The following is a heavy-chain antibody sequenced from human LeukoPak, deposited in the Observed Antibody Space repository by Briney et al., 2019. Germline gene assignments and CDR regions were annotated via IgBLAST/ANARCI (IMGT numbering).Heavy chain of an antibody. CDR3: ARVGPRYNWNEDGFDI. Sequence: SETLSLTCTVSGGSISNSSYYWGWIRQPLGKGLEWIGSVYYSGSTYSNPSLKSRVTISVDTSKNQFSLKLSSVTAADTAVYYCARVGPRYNWNEDGFDIWGQGTMVTVSS. CDR1: GGSISNSSYY. CDR2: VYYSGST. V-gene: IGHV4-39*07. J-gene: IGHJ3*02. D-gene: IGHD1-1*01.